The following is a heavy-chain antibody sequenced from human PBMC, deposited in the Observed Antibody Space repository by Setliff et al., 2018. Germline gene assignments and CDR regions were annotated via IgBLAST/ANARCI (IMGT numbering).Heavy chain of an antibody. V-gene: IGHV4-59*08. J-gene: IGHJ6*03. D-gene: IGHD3-22*01. CDR3: ARQSPAYYSDSSGYFYDTSPYMDV. CDR2: IHHSGST. CDR1: DGSISTYY. Sequence: PSETLSLTCTVSDGSISTYYWSWIRQPPGKRLEWIGFIHHSGSTHYNPSLKSRVTISVDTSKNQFSLKLSSVTAADTAVYYCARQSPAYYSDSSGYFYDTSPYMDVWGKGTTVTVSS.